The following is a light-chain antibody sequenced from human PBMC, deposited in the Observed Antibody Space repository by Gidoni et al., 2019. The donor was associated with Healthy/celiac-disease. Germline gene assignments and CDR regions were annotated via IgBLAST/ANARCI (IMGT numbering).Light chain of an antibody. CDR1: QSIRTTT. CDR3: QQTHSFPYT. Sequence: DIQMTKSPSSLSASVGDTVTITCRASQSIRTTTVSWYQQRPGKVPNLLIYGASSLETGVPSRFSGSGSGTDFTLTITSLQPEDFATYYCQQTHSFPYTFGQGSKLDI. V-gene: IGKV1-39*01. J-gene: IGKJ2*01. CDR2: GAS.